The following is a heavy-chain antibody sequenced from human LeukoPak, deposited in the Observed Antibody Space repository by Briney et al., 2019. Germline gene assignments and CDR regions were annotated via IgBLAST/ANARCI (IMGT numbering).Heavy chain of an antibody. Sequence: GGSLRLSCAASGFIFSNHGMNWVRQAPGKGLEWVSGISPRGDITYYTDSVKGRFTVSRDNAKNSLYLQMNSLRAEDTAVYYCASEGELLSAGGLFDYWGQGTLVTVSS. CDR2: ISPRGDIT. CDR3: ASEGELLSAGGLFDY. CDR1: GFIFSNHG. D-gene: IGHD1-26*01. J-gene: IGHJ4*02. V-gene: IGHV3-23*01.